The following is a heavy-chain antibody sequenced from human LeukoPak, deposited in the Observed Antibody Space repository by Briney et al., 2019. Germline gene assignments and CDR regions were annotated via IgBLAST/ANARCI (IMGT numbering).Heavy chain of an antibody. J-gene: IGHJ6*04. CDR2: ISSSGSTI. V-gene: IGHV3-48*03. CDR3: AELAITMIGGL. D-gene: IGHD3-10*02. Sequence: GGSLRLSCAAPGFTFSSYEMKWGRQAPGKGLGWVSYISSSGSTIYYADSVKGRFTISRDNAKNSLYLQMNSLRAEDTAVYYCAELAITMIGGLWGKGTTVTISS. CDR1: GFTFSSYE.